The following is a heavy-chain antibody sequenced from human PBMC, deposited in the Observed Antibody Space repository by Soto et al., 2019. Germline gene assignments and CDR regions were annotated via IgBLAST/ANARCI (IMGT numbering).Heavy chain of an antibody. D-gene: IGHD5-12*01. J-gene: IGHJ4*02. CDR3: AREWWLQN. CDR1: GGAISSYY. Sequence: QVQLQESGPGLVKPSETLSLTCTISGGAISSYYWSWIRQPPGKGLEWIGYISYKESTNYNPSIKRQVTKSLDTSKNQFSLKLNSVTAAGTAVYYCAREWWLQNWGQGTLVTVSS. CDR2: ISYKEST. V-gene: IGHV4-59*01.